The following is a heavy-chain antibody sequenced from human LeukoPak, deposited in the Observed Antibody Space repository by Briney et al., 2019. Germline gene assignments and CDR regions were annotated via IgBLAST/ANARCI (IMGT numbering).Heavy chain of an antibody. J-gene: IGHJ6*02. V-gene: IGHV3-23*01. Sequence: GGSLRLSCAASGFTFSTYAMSWVRQAPAKGLEWVSAISFSGGSTHYAESVKGRFTISRDNSKNTLYLQMNSLRAEDRAVYSCAKDCGVRGVIERYYYYGMDVWGQGTTVTVSS. CDR1: GFTFSTYA. D-gene: IGHD3-10*01. CDR3: AKDCGVRGVIERYYYYGMDV. CDR2: ISFSGGST.